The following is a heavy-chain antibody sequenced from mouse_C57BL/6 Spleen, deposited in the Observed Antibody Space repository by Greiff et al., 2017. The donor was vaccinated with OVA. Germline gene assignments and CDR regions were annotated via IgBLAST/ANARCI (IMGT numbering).Heavy chain of an antibody. CDR2: IYPGDGDT. J-gene: IGHJ2*01. CDR3: ASGGGTGGYFDY. D-gene: IGHD3-3*01. Sequence: QVQLQQSGAELAKPGASVKISCKASGYAFSSYWMNWVKQRPGKGLEWIGQIYPGDGDTNYNGKFKGKATLTADKSSSTAYMQLSSLTSEDSAVYFCASGGGTGGYFDYWGQGTTLTVSS. V-gene: IGHV1-80*01. CDR1: GYAFSSYW.